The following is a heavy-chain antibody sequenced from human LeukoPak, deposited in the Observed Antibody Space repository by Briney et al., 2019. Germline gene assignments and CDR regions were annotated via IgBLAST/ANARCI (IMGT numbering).Heavy chain of an antibody. D-gene: IGHD3-10*01. CDR2: IMPLFNTP. Sequence: SVTVSCKASGGTISNYVITWVRQAPGQGLEWMGGIMPLFNTPNYAQNFKGRVTITTDESTSTVFMQLSSLRSEDTAVYYCARVDRNHFSMDVWGKGSTVTVSS. J-gene: IGHJ6*03. CDR1: GGTISNYV. V-gene: IGHV1-69*05. CDR3: ARVDRNHFSMDV.